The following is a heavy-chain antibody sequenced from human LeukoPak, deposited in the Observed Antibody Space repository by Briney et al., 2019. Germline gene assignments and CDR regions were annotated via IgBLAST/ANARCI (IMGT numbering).Heavy chain of an antibody. Sequence: PGRSLRLSCAASGFTFSSYWMSWVRQAPGKGLEWVANIKQDGSEKYYVDSVKGRFTISRDNAKNSLYLQMNSLRAEDTAVYYCARDLSLFGRDAFDIWGQGTMVTVSS. CDR2: IKQDGSEK. D-gene: IGHD2-21*01. V-gene: IGHV3-7*01. CDR3: ARDLSLFGRDAFDI. J-gene: IGHJ3*02. CDR1: GFTFSSYW.